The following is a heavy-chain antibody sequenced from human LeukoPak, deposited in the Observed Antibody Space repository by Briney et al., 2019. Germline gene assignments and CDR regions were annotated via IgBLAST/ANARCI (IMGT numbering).Heavy chain of an antibody. D-gene: IGHD6-13*01. CDR3: ARGGIAAAGTYGYYYHYYYMDV. CDR1: GFTFDDYG. J-gene: IGHJ6*03. CDR2: INWNGGST. V-gene: IGHV3-20*04. Sequence: GGSLRLSCAASGFTFDDYGMSWVRQAPGKGLEWVSGINWNGGSTGYADSVKGRFTISRDNAKNSLYLQMNSLRAEDTALYYCARGGIAAAGTYGYYYHYYYMDVWGKGTTVTVSS.